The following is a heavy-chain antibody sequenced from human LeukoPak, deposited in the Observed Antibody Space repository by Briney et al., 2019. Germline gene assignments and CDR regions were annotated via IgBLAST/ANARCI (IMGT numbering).Heavy chain of an antibody. D-gene: IGHD6-19*01. Sequence: ASVKVSCKASGYTFTSYAIHWVRQAPGQRPEWMGWINAGTSNRKYSQKFQDRVTITRETSATTAYMELSSLTSEDTAVYYCARVSDDSGWNFDYWGQGTLVTVSS. CDR3: ARVSDDSGWNFDY. CDR2: INAGTSNR. V-gene: IGHV1-3*01. J-gene: IGHJ4*02. CDR1: GYTFTSYA.